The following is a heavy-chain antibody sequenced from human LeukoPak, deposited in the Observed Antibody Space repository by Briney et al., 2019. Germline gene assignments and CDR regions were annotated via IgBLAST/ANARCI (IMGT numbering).Heavy chain of an antibody. CDR3: TSGLSVLRSNNTPVDY. Sequence: GGSLTLSCAASGFTFSGSAMHWVRQASGKGLEWVGRIRSKANSYATVYAASVKGRFTISRDDSKNTAYLQMNSLKTEDTAVYYCTSGLSVLRSNNTPVDYWGQGTLVTVSS. CDR2: IRSKANSYAT. V-gene: IGHV3-73*01. CDR1: GFTFSGSA. J-gene: IGHJ4*02. D-gene: IGHD4-17*01.